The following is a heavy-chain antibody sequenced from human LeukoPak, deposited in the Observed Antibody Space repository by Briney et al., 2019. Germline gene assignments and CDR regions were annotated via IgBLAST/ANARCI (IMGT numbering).Heavy chain of an antibody. CDR1: GFTFNTYA. CDR3: TKDLQDVYESRDHFSPFDY. V-gene: IGHV3-23*01. Sequence: PGGSLRLSCAASGFTFNTYAMGWVRQAPGKGLEWVSSISASDGRTFYADSVKGRFTISRDNSKNTLYLQMNSLRAEDTAVYYCTKDLQDVYESRDHFSPFDYWGRGTLVTVS. CDR2: ISASDGRT. D-gene: IGHD3-22*01. J-gene: IGHJ4*02.